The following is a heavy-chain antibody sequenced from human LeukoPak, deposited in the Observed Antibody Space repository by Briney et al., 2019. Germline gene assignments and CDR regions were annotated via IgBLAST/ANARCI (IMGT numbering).Heavy chain of an antibody. CDR2: ISSSSSYI. J-gene: IGHJ4*02. V-gene: IGHV3-21*01. Sequence: GGSLRLSCAASGFTFSSYSMNWVRQAPGKGLEWASSISSSSSYIYYADSVKARFTISTDNAKNSLYLQMNSLRAEDTAVYYCASDYYYGTLDYWGQGTLVTVSS. CDR3: ASDYYYGTLDY. D-gene: IGHD3-10*01. CDR1: GFTFSSYS.